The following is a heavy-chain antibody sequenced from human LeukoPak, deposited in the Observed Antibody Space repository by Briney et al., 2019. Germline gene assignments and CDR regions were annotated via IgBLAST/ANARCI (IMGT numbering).Heavy chain of an antibody. D-gene: IGHD4-23*01. Sequence: GGSLRLSCAASAFTFSSYGMHWVRQAPGKGLEWVAVISYDGSDKYYADSVKGRFTISRDNSKNTLYVQMNSLRAEDTGVFYCARELYGGKFSPHLDFWGQGTLVTVSS. CDR3: ARELYGGKFSPHLDF. V-gene: IGHV3-30*19. J-gene: IGHJ4*02. CDR2: ISYDGSDK. CDR1: AFTFSSYG.